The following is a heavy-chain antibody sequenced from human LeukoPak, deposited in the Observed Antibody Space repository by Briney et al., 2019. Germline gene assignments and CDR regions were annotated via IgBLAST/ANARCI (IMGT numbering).Heavy chain of an antibody. Sequence: PGGSLRLSCAASGFTFSSYGMSWVRQAPGKGLEWVSAISGSGGSTYYADSVKGRFTISRDNSKNTLYLQMNSLRSEDTAVYYCAKADREIEIFRIAVAVPDQSYWGQGTLVTVSS. J-gene: IGHJ4*02. D-gene: IGHD6-19*01. CDR2: ISGSGGST. V-gene: IGHV3-23*01. CDR1: GFTFSSYG. CDR3: AKADREIEIFRIAVAVPDQSY.